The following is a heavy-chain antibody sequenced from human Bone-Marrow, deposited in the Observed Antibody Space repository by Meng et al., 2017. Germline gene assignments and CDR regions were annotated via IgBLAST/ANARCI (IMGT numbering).Heavy chain of an antibody. J-gene: IGHJ4*02. CDR1: GFICRNYA. Sequence: QVQLVESGGVVFQPGRSLRLSCAASGFICRNYAMHWVRQASGKGLEWVAVISYDGSYKNYADSVKGRFTISRDNSKNTLYLQMDSLRAEDTAVYYCAKETSDSSAFYRYDIWGQGSLVTVSS. CDR3: AKETSDSSAFYRYDI. D-gene: IGHD3-22*01. CDR2: ISYDGSYK. V-gene: IGHV3-30-3*01.